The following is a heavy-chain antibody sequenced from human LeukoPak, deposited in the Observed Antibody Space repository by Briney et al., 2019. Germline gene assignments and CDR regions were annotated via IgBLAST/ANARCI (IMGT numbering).Heavy chain of an antibody. Sequence: GGSLRLSCAASGFTFSTYAMSWVRQAPGKGLEWVSTISNTGATTYDADSGKGRFTTSRDNSNNTLYLQMNSLRAEDTAVYYCAKVRRDGYNRDCFDPWGQGTLVTVSS. CDR2: ISNTGATT. CDR3: AKVRRDGYNRDCFDP. CDR1: GFTFSTYA. V-gene: IGHV3-23*01. J-gene: IGHJ5*02. D-gene: IGHD5-24*01.